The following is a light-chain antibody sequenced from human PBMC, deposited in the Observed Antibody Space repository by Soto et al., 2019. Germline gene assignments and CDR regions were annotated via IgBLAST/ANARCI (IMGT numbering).Light chain of an antibody. CDR3: QQYGRSPL. Sequence: EFVLTQSPGTLSLSPGETATLSCRASESIINDYSAWYQQRPSQPPRLLIYATSKRAPGIPDRFSGSGSGTDFTLTISRLEPEDFAVYYCQQYGRSPLFGQGTRLEIK. CDR1: ESIINDY. V-gene: IGKV3-20*01. CDR2: ATS. J-gene: IGKJ5*01.